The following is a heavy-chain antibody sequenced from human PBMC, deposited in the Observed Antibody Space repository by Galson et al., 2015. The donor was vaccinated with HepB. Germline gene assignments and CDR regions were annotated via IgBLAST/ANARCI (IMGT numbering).Heavy chain of an antibody. CDR2: IKSKTDGGTT. J-gene: IGHJ4*02. CDR1: GFTFSNAW. D-gene: IGHD6-13*01. Sequence: SLRLSCAASGFTFSNAWMSWVRQAPGKGLEWVGRIKSKTDGGTTDYAAPVKGRFTISRDDSKNTLYLQMNSLKTEDTAVYYCTTNDYSLGIAAAGTDYDLDYWGQGTLVTVSS. CDR3: TTNDYSLGIAAAGTDYDLDY. V-gene: IGHV3-15*01.